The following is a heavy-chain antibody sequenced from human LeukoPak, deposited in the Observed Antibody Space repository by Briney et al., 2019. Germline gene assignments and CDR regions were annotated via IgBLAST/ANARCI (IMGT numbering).Heavy chain of an antibody. J-gene: IGHJ6*02. V-gene: IGHV1-18*01. Sequence: ASVKVSRKASGYTFTSYGISWVRQAPGQGLEWMGWISAYNGNTNYAQKLQGRVTMTTDTSTSTAYMELRSLRSDDTAVYYCARWVPYCSGGSCYSVEPYYYYGMDVWGQGTTVTVSS. CDR1: GYTFTSYG. CDR3: ARWVPYCSGGSCYSVEPYYYYGMDV. D-gene: IGHD2-15*01. CDR2: ISAYNGNT.